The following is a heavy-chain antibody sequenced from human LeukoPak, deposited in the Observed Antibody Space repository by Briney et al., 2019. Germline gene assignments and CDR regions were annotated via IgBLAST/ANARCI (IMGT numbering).Heavy chain of an antibody. CDR1: GGSISSYY. J-gene: IGHJ5*02. Sequence: SETLSLTGTVSGGSISSYYWSWIRQPTGKGLEWIGRIYTSGSTNYNPSLKSRVTMSVDTSKNQFSLKLSSVTAADTAVYYCARDRGLWFGESAGFDPWGQGTLVTVSS. V-gene: IGHV4-4*07. CDR2: IYTSGST. CDR3: ARDRGLWFGESAGFDP. D-gene: IGHD3-10*01.